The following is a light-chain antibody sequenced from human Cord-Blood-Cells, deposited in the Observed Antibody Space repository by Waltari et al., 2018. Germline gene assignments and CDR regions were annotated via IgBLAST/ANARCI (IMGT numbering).Light chain of an antibody. CDR3: QQRSNWLPYT. J-gene: IGKJ2*01. V-gene: IGKV3-11*01. Sequence: EIVLTQSPATLSSSPGERATLSCRASQSVSSYLAWYQQKPGQAPRLLIYDASNRATGIPARFSGSGSGTDVTLTISSLEPEDFAVYYCQQRSNWLPYTFGQGTKLEIK. CDR2: DAS. CDR1: QSVSSY.